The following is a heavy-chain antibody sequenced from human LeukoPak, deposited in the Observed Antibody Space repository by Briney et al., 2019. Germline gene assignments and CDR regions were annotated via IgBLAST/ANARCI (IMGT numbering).Heavy chain of an antibody. D-gene: IGHD6-19*01. CDR3: ARAGQWLHFDY. V-gene: IGHV4-39*01. CDR1: GGSISSSSYY. CDR2: IYYSGST. J-gene: IGHJ4*02. Sequence: PSETLSLTCTVSGGSISSSSYYWGWIRQPPGKGLEWIGSIYYSGSTYYNPSLKSRVTISVDTSKNQFSLKLSSVTAADTAVYHCARAGQWLHFDYWGQGTLVTVSS.